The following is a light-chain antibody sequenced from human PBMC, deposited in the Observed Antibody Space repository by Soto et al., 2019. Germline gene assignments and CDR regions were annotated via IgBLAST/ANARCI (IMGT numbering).Light chain of an antibody. V-gene: IGLV1-44*01. CDR1: SSNIGRNT. CDR2: SNN. J-gene: IGLJ1*01. Sequence: QSVLTQPPSASGTPGQRVTISCSGSSSNIGRNTVNWYQQLPGTAPKLLIYSNNQRPSGVPDRFSGSKSGTSASLAICGLQSEDEADYYCAAWDDSLNGPYVFGTGTKVTVL. CDR3: AAWDDSLNGPYV.